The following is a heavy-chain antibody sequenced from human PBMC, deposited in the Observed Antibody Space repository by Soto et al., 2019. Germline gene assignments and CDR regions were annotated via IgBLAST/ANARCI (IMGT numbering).Heavy chain of an antibody. Sequence: SETLSLTCTVSGGSISSYYWSWIRQPPGKGLEWIGYIYYSGSTNYNPSLKSRVTISVDTSKNQFSLKLSSVTAADTAVYYCARDSATVTEYFQHWGQGTLVTVS. CDR3: ARDSATVTEYFQH. V-gene: IGHV4-59*01. D-gene: IGHD4-17*01. J-gene: IGHJ1*01. CDR1: GGSISSYY. CDR2: IYYSGST.